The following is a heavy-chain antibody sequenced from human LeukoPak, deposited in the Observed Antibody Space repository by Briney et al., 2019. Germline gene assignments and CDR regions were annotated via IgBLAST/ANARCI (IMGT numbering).Heavy chain of an antibody. CDR1: GFTFGSYA. V-gene: IGHV3-30*01. J-gene: IGHJ3*01. Sequence: SGGSLRLSCAASGFTFGSYAMHWVRQAPGKGLEWVAVIPYDGSNKYYADSVKGRFTISRDNSKNTLYLQMNSLRAEDTAVYYCARDLRFLEWLLSFWGQGTMVTVSS. CDR3: ARDLRFLEWLLSF. D-gene: IGHD3-3*01. CDR2: IPYDGSNK.